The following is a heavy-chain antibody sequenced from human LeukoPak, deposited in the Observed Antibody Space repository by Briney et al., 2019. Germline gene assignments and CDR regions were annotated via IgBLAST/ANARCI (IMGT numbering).Heavy chain of an antibody. CDR1: GFTFSSYW. V-gene: IGHV3-7*01. CDR3: ATDYDWVYLDY. J-gene: IGHJ4*02. CDR2: IKQDGSEK. D-gene: IGHD3-9*01. Sequence: PGGSLRLSCVASGFTFSSYWMSWVRQAPGKGLEWVANIKQDGSEKHYVDSVRGRFTISRDNAKNSLYLQMNSLRAEDTAVYHCATDYDWVYLDYWGQGTLVTVSS.